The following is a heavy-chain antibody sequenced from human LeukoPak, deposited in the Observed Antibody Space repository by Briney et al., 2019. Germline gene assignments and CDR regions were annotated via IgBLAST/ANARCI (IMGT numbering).Heavy chain of an antibody. D-gene: IGHD6-13*01. Sequence: ASVKVSCKASGYTFTGYYMHWVRQAPGQGLEWMGRINPNSGGTNYAQKFQGRVTMTRDTSISTAYMELSRLRSDDTAVYYCASTPSRYSSSWYSAYWGQGTLATVSS. CDR2: INPNSGGT. CDR1: GYTFTGYY. J-gene: IGHJ4*02. CDR3: ASTPSRYSSSWYSAY. V-gene: IGHV1-2*06.